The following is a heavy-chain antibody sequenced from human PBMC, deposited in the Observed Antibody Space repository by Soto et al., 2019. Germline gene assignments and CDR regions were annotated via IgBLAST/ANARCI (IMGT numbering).Heavy chain of an antibody. V-gene: IGHV3-23*01. D-gene: IGHD1-26*01. J-gene: IGHJ3*02. CDR3: TKGWGDI. Sequence: EVQLLESGGGLVQPGGSLRLSCTASGFTLSSYAMSWVRQAPGKGLEWVSGYGYSTYYADSVKGRFTISRDNSKNTLFVQMNSLRAEDTALYYCTKGWGDIWGQGTMVTVSS. CDR2: GYGYST. CDR1: GFTLSSYA.